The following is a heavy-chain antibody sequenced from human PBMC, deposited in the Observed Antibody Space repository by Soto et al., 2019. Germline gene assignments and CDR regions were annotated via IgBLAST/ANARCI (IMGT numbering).Heavy chain of an antibody. D-gene: IGHD3-10*01. V-gene: IGHV4-30-4*01. CDR1: GGSISSGDYY. CDR2: IYHSGST. Sequence: QVQLQESGPGLVKPSQTLSLTCTVSGGSISSGDYYWSWIRQPPGKGLEWIGYIYHSGSTYYNPSLKSRVTISVDRSKNQFSLKLSSVTAADTAVYYCARAVSGWFGELDYWGQGTLVTVSS. CDR3: ARAVSGWFGELDY. J-gene: IGHJ4*02.